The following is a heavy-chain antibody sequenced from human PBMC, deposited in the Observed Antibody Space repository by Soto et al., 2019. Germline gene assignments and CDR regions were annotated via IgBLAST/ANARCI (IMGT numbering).Heavy chain of an antibody. CDR3: AKEGSPKVSRWDDD. V-gene: IGHV3-30*18. CDR1: GFTFSDYG. J-gene: IGHJ4*02. Sequence: QPGGSLRLSCAASGFTFSDYGIDWIRQAPGKGLERVAVISHEGGTQYYADSVRGRFTVSRDNSKNILYLQMDSLRPEDTAVYFCAKEGSPKVSRWDDDWGKGTRVTVAS. D-gene: IGHD1-26*01. CDR2: ISHEGGTQ.